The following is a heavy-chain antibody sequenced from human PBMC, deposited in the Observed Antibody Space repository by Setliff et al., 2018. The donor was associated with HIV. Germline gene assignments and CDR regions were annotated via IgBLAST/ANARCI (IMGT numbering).Heavy chain of an antibody. V-gene: IGHV1-69*13. CDR1: GGTFNNYA. Sequence: ASVKVSCKASGGTFNNYAISWVRQAPGQGLEWVGGIIPLFGTSNYALKFQGRVTITANESTNTAHMELSSLRSVDTAMYYCATVFYYDSESFSLDYWGQGMLVTVS. CDR3: ATVFYYDSESFSLDY. J-gene: IGHJ4*02. D-gene: IGHD3-10*01. CDR2: IIPLFGTS.